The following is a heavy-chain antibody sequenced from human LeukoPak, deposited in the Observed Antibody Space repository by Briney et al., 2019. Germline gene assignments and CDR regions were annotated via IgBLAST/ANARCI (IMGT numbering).Heavy chain of an antibody. V-gene: IGHV3-7*04. CDR2: IHPEGNEK. CDR1: GFTFRKFW. J-gene: IGHJ4*02. Sequence: PGGSLRLSCAASGFTFRKFWMSWVPQAPGRGLEWVANIHPEGNEKYHVKSVKGRFTISRDNPKSSLFLQMNGLRVEDTSVYYCARGDAFSGDHWGQGTLVRVSS. CDR3: ARGDAFSGDH.